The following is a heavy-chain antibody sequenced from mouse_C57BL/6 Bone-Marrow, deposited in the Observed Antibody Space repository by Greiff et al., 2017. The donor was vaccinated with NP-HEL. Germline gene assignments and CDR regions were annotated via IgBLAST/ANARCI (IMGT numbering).Heavy chain of an antibody. D-gene: IGHD2-4*01. CDR1: GFTFSDFY. CDR3: ARDYDYDGSHAMDY. V-gene: IGHV7-1*01. Sequence: EVQVVESGGGLVQSGRSLRLSCATSGFTFSDFYMEWVRQAPGKGLEWIAASRNKANDYTTEYSASVKGRFIVSRDTSQSILYLQMNALRAEDTAIYYCARDYDYDGSHAMDYWGQGTSVTVSS. J-gene: IGHJ4*01. CDR2: SRNKANDYTT.